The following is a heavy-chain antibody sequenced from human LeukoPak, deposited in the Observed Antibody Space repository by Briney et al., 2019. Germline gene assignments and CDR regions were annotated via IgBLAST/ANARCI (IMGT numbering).Heavy chain of an antibody. D-gene: IGHD6-6*01. CDR2: ISYDGSNE. CDR3: AKAEARSYFDY. Sequence: PGGSLRLSCAASGFTFSSYGMHWVRQAPGKGLEWVAVISYDGSNEYYADSVKGRFTISRDNSKNTLYLQMNSLRAEDTAVYYCAKAEARSYFDYWGQGTLVTVSS. CDR1: GFTFSSYG. J-gene: IGHJ4*02. V-gene: IGHV3-30*18.